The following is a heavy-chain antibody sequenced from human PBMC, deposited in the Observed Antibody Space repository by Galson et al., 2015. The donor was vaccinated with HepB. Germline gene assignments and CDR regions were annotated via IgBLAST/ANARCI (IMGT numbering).Heavy chain of an antibody. CDR2: ISSSSGII. CDR3: AREVRGQMVIVGNFDA. J-gene: IGHJ4*02. V-gene: IGHV3-11*04. CDR1: GFTFSDYY. D-gene: IGHD3-10*01. Sequence: SLRLSCAASGFTFSDYYMSWIRQAPGKGLECISHISSSSGIIYYADSVKGRFTISRDNTKNSLYLQMNSLRAADTAVYYCAREVRGQMVIVGNFDAWGQGTRVTVSS.